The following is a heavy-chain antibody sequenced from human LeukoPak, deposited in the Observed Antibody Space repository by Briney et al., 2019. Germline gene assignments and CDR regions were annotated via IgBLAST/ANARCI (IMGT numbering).Heavy chain of an antibody. CDR2: MNPNSGNT. D-gene: IGHD3-9*01. J-gene: IGHJ6*02. CDR1: GYTFTSYD. Sequence: ASVKVSCKASGYTFTSYDINWVRQATGQGLEWMGWMNPNSGNTGYAQKFQGRVTITADESTSTAYMELSSLRYEDTAVYYCARDPGILTGHYLYYYYGMDVWGQGTTVTVSS. V-gene: IGHV1-8*01. CDR3: ARDPGILTGHYLYYYYGMDV.